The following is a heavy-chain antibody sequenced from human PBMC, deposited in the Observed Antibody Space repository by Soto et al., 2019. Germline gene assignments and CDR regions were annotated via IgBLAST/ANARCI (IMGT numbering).Heavy chain of an antibody. CDR3: ASVARCGRPPNFFYF. V-gene: IGHV4-38-2*01. CDR1: DYSVRSGYD. D-gene: IGHD2-21*01. J-gene: IGHJ4*02. CDR2: VYHSGNT. Sequence: SETLSLTCAVSDYSVRSGYDWDWIRHPPGKGLEGIGTVYHSGNTVYNPSLKGRLSISIDTSKNRFSLDLTSVTAADTAVYFCASVARCGRPPNFFYFWGQGSLVILSA.